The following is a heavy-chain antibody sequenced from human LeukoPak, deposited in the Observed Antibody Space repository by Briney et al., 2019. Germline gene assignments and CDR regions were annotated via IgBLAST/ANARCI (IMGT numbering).Heavy chain of an antibody. V-gene: IGHV3-23*01. Sequence: PGGSLRLSCAASGFTFSSYAMSWVRQAPGKGLEWVSAISGSTGNTYYADSVKGRFTISRDNAKNSLYLQMNSLRAEDTAVYYCAIITGTTADAFDIWGQGTMVTVSS. J-gene: IGHJ3*02. CDR3: AIITGTTADAFDI. CDR1: GFTFSSYA. D-gene: IGHD1-20*01. CDR2: ISGSTGNT.